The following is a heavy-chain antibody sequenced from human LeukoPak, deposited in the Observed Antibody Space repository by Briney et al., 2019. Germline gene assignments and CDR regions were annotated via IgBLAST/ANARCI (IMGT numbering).Heavy chain of an antibody. D-gene: IGHD5-18*01. CDR1: GGSISSYY. J-gene: IGHJ4*02. CDR3: ARGGYSYGFWGDFDY. CDR2: IYYSGST. V-gene: IGHV4-59*08. Sequence: SETLSPTCTVSGGSISSYYWSWIRQPPGKGLEWIGYIYYSGSTNYNPSLKSRVTISVDTSKNQFSLKLSSVTAADTAVYYCARGGYSYGFWGDFDYWGEGTLVTVSS.